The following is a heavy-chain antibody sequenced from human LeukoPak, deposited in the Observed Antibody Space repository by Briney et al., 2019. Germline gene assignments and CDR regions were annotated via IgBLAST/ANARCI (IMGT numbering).Heavy chain of an antibody. Sequence: PSETLSLTCSVFGGSIRSSGNYWGWIRQPPGKGLEWIGSIYYNGNTFHNPSLKSRVTVSVDTSKKQLSLKLSSVTASDTAVYYCARDIVVVPAAIVSYFDYWGQGTLVTVSS. CDR1: GGSIRSSGNY. CDR2: IYYNGNT. D-gene: IGHD2-2*02. J-gene: IGHJ4*02. V-gene: IGHV4-39*02. CDR3: ARDIVVVPAAIVSYFDY.